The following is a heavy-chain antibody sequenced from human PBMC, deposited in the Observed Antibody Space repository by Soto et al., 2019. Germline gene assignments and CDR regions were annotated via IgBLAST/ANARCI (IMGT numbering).Heavy chain of an antibody. D-gene: IGHD6-19*01. CDR3: ARRAQPSSDWYRYYYYYGMDV. CDR1: GYTFTSYG. Sequence: ASVKVSCKASGYTFTSYGISWVRQAPGQGLEGMGWISAYNGNTNYAQKLQGRVTMTTDTSTSTAYMELRSLRSDDTAVYYCARRAQPSSDWYRYYYYYGMDVCGQGTTVTVSS. J-gene: IGHJ6*02. V-gene: IGHV1-18*04. CDR2: ISAYNGNT.